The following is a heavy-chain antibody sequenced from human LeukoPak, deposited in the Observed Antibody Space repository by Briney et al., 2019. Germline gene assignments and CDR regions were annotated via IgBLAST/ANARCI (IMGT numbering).Heavy chain of an antibody. CDR1: GGSISSSSYY. CDR2: MYYSGST. D-gene: IGHD6-13*01. J-gene: IGHJ4*02. V-gene: IGHV4-39*07. Sequence: ASETLSLTCTVYGGSISSSSYYWGWIRQPPGKGLEWIGSMYYSGSTYYNPSLKSRVTISVDRSKNQFSLKLSSVTAADTAVYYCARGGSSWYYFDYWGQGILVTVSS. CDR3: ARGGSSWYYFDY.